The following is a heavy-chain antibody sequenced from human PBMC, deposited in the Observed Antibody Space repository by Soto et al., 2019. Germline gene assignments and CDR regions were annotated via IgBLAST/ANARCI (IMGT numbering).Heavy chain of an antibody. J-gene: IGHJ5*02. CDR1: GYTLTELS. CDR2: FDPEDGET. CDR3: ATEHLGVVVVAATLTERYNCFDP. Sequence: GASVKVSCKVSGYTLTELSMHWVRQAPGKGLEWMGGFDPEDGETIYAQKFQGRVTMTEDTSTDTAYMELSSLRSEDTAVYYCATEHLGVVVVAATLTERYNCFDPWGQGTLVPVSS. V-gene: IGHV1-24*01. D-gene: IGHD2-15*01.